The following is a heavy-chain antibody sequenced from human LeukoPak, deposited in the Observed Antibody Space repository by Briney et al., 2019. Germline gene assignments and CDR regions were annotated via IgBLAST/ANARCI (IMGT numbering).Heavy chain of an antibody. J-gene: IGHJ4*02. V-gene: IGHV1-69*13. D-gene: IGHD3-22*01. CDR1: GGTFSSYA. CDR3: ARAYYYDSSGYYTPLRD. CDR2: IILIFGTA. Sequence: SVKVSCKASGGTFSSYAISWVRQVPGQGLEWMGGIILIFGTANYAQKFQGRVTITADESTSTAYMELSSLRSEDTAVYYCARAYYYDSSGYYTPLRDWGQGTLVTVSS.